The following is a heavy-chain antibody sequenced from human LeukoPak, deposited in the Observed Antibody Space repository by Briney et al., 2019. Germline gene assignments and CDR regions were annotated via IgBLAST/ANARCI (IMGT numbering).Heavy chain of an antibody. D-gene: IGHD3-16*02. CDR2: ISSSSSYI. Sequence: PGGSLRLSCAASGFTFSSYSMNWVRQAPGKGLEWVSSISSSSSYIYYADSVKGRFTISRDNAKNSLHLQMNSLRAEDTAVYYCARGLTFGGVIVLYWGQGTPVTVSS. V-gene: IGHV3-21*01. J-gene: IGHJ4*02. CDR1: GFTFSSYS. CDR3: ARGLTFGGVIVLY.